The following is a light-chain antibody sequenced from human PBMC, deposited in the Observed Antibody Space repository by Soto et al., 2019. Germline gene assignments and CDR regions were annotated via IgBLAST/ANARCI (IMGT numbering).Light chain of an antibody. Sequence: DIVMTQSPDSLAVSLGERATINCKSSQSVLYRSNNKNYLAWYQQRPGQPPKLLIYWASTRESGVPYRFSGSGSGTDFTLTITSLQAEDVAVYYCQQYESTPPTFGQGTKLEIK. CDR1: QSVLYRSNNKNY. J-gene: IGKJ2*01. V-gene: IGKV4-1*01. CDR3: QQYESTPPT. CDR2: WAS.